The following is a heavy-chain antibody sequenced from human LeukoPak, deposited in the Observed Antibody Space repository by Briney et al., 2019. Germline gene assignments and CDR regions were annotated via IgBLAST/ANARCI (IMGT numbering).Heavy chain of an antibody. V-gene: IGHV3-74*01. Sequence: PGGSLRLSCAASELTFSNYWMHWVRQAPGKGLVWVSRINTDGGTTGYADSAKGRFTISRDNANNKMYLQMNSLRAEDTAVYYCARGILGNKNLGSLDYWGQGTLVTVSS. J-gene: IGHJ4*02. D-gene: IGHD4-23*01. CDR1: ELTFSNYW. CDR3: ARGILGNKNLGSLDY. CDR2: INTDGGTT.